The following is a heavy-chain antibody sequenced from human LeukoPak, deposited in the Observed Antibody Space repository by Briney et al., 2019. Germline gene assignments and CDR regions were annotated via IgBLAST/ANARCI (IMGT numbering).Heavy chain of an antibody. J-gene: IGHJ4*02. CDR2: ISWNSGGI. CDR1: GFTFDDYA. Sequence: GRSLRLSCAASGFTFDDYAMHWVRQAPGKGLEWVSGISWNSGGIGYADSVRGRFTISRDNAKNSLYLQMNSLRAEDTALYYCAKAIGYSGYEHFDYWGQGTLVTVSS. V-gene: IGHV3-9*01. D-gene: IGHD5-12*01. CDR3: AKAIGYSGYEHFDY.